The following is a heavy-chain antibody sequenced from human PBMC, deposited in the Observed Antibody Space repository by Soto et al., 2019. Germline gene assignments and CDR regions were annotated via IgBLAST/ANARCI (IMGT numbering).Heavy chain of an antibody. CDR3: ARGSTRYYYGSGSYLFDY. V-gene: IGHV4-34*01. CDR1: GGSFSGYY. J-gene: IGHJ4*02. D-gene: IGHD3-10*01. Sequence: QVQLQQWGAGLLKPSETLSLTCAVYGGSFSGYYWSWIRQPPGKGLEWIGEINHSGSTSYNPSLKSRVTISVDTSKNHFSLKLSSVTAADPAVYYCARGSTRYYYGSGSYLFDYWGQGTLVTVSS. CDR2: INHSGST.